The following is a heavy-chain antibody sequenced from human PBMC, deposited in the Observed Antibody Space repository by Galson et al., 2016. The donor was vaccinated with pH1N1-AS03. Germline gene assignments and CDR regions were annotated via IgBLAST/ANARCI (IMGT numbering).Heavy chain of an antibody. Sequence: SVKVSCKVSGHTLTELSIQWVRQAPGEGLDWMGGFDPDNTETVYAQKFQGRVTMTEDTSTDTAYMELSNLRSGDTAKYYCVTTAYAFGLGSVDAFDVWGQGTKVTVSS. CDR1: GHTLTELS. CDR2: FDPDNTET. D-gene: IGHD3-16*01. CDR3: VTTAYAFGLGSVDAFDV. V-gene: IGHV1-24*01. J-gene: IGHJ3*01.